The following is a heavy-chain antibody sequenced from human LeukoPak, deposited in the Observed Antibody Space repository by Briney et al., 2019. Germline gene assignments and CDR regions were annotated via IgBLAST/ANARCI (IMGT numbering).Heavy chain of an antibody. CDR1: GGSISSSNW. CDR2: IYHSGST. CDR3: ARSGDNFDWLLYFDY. Sequence: TPSETLSLTCAVSGGSISSSNWWSWVRQPPGKGLEWIGEIYHSGSTNYNPSLKSRVTMSVDTSKNQFSLKLSSVTAADTAVYYCARSGDNFDWLLYFDYWGQGTLVTVSS. V-gene: IGHV4-4*02. J-gene: IGHJ4*02. D-gene: IGHD3-9*01.